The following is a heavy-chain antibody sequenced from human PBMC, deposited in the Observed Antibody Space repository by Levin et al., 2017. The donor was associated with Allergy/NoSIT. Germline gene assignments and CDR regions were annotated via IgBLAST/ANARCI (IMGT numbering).Heavy chain of an antibody. CDR1: GFTFSNAW. CDR3: TTDRQGSENYYYDYYMDG. J-gene: IGHJ6*03. CDR2: IKSKSDGGTT. D-gene: IGHD6-25*01. V-gene: IGHV3-15*01. Sequence: LSLTCAASGFTFSNAWMSWVRQAPGKGLEWVGRIKSKSDGGTTDYAAPVKGRFTISRDDSKTTLYLQMNSLQTEDTAVYYCTTDRQGSENYYYDYYMDGWGKGTTVTVSS.